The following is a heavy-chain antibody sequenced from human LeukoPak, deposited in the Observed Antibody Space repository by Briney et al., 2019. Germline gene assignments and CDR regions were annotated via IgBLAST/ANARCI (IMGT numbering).Heavy chain of an antibody. CDR1: GGSTRNYY. D-gene: IGHD1-1*01. CDR3: ARHRNWNNWFDP. Sequence: SETLSLTRTVSGGSTRNYYWSWIRQPPGKGLEWIGYIYSRGSTNYNPSLESRVTISEDTSKNHFSLKLSSVTAADTAVYYCARHRNWNNWFDPWGQGTLVTVAS. J-gene: IGHJ5*02. CDR2: IYSRGST. V-gene: IGHV4-4*09.